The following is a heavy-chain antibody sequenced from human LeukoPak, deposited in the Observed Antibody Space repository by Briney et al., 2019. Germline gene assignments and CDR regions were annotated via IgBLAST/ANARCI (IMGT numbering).Heavy chain of an antibody. CDR1: GGSISSSSYY. CDR3: ARRSQAAAGRGIDY. Sequence: SETLSLTCTVAGGSISSSSYYWGWIRQSPWNGLEWIGTMANSGSTYYNPSLKSRVTISGDTAKNQSSLKLSSVTAADPAVYYCARRSQAAAGRGIDYWGQGTLVTVSS. J-gene: IGHJ4*02. V-gene: IGHV4-39*01. D-gene: IGHD6-13*01. CDR2: MANSGST.